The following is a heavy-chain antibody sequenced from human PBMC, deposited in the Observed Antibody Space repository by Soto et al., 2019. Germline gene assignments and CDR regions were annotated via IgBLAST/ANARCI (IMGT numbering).Heavy chain of an antibody. Sequence: SETLSLTCSVSGDSVSNYYWSWFRQPAGKGLEWIGRIYTGGSTNYNPSLKSRVTLSVDTSKNQFSLRLTSVTATDTAVYYCARANVGPPGGGSWTMPFDFWGQGTLVTAPQ. CDR3: ARANVGPPGGGSWTMPFDF. J-gene: IGHJ4*02. CDR1: GDSVSNYY. V-gene: IGHV4-4*07. CDR2: IYTGGST. D-gene: IGHD2-15*01.